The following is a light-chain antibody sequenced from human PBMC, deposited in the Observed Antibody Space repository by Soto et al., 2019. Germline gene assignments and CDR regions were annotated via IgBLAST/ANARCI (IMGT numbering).Light chain of an antibody. J-gene: IGKJ2*01. Sequence: DIQMTQSPSTLSASVGDRVTITCRASQSISNWLAWYQQKPGKAPNLLIYKASTLESGVPSRFSGSGSGTEFTLTISSLQPADFASYHCQQYESYPYTFGQGTKVEIK. CDR2: KAS. V-gene: IGKV1-5*03. CDR3: QQYESYPYT. CDR1: QSISNW.